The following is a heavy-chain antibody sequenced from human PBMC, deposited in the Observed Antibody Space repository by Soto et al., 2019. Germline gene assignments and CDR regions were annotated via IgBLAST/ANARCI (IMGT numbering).Heavy chain of an antibody. D-gene: IGHD4-17*01. J-gene: IGHJ6*03. CDR1: GFTFGDYA. CDR2: IRSKAYGGTT. CDR3: TRDIDYGDYPGEDYYYYYMDV. Sequence: GGSLRLSCTASGFTFGDYAMSWFRQAPGKGLEWVGFIRSKAYGGTTEYAASVKGRFTISRDDSKSIAYLQMNSLKTEDTAVYYCTRDIDYGDYPGEDYYYYYMDVWGKGTTVTVSS. V-gene: IGHV3-49*03.